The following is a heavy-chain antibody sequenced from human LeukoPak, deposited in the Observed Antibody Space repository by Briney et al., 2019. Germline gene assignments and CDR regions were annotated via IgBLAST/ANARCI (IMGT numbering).Heavy chain of an antibody. V-gene: IGHV4-4*07. Sequence: PSETLSLTCTVSGGSISSYYWSWIRQPAGKGLEWIGRIYTSGSTNYNPSLMSRVTISVDTSKNQFSLKLSSVTAADTAVYYCARARVGDWTIFGVVFSNWFDPWGQGTLVTVSS. CDR3: ARARVGDWTIFGVVFSNWFDP. CDR2: IYTSGST. CDR1: GGSISSYY. D-gene: IGHD3-3*01. J-gene: IGHJ5*02.